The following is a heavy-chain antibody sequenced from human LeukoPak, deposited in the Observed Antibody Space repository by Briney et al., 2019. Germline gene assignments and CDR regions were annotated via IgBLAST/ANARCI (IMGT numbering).Heavy chain of an antibody. V-gene: IGHV1-2*02. CDR2: INPNSGGT. CDR3: ARGYRRYCSSTSCYGGSFDI. D-gene: IGHD2-2*01. CDR1: GYTFTGYY. Sequence: ASVKVSCKASGYTFTGYYMHWVRQAPGQGLEWMGWINPNSGGTNYAQKFQGRVTMTRDTSISTAYMELSRLRSDDTAVYYCARGYRRYCSSTSCYGGSFDIWGQGTMVTVSS. J-gene: IGHJ3*02.